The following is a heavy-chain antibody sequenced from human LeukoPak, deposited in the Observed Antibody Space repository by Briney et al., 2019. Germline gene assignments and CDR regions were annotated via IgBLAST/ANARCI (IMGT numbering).Heavy chain of an antibody. V-gene: IGHV4-38-2*02. J-gene: IGHJ4*02. D-gene: IGHD3-22*01. CDR1: GYSISSGYY. Sequence: SETLSLTCTVSGYSISSGYYWGWIRQPPGKGLEWIGSIYHSGSTYYNPSLKSRVTISVDTSKNRFSLKLSSVTAADTAVYYCARGYYDSSGYYLDYFDYWGQGTLVTVSS. CDR3: ARGYYDSSGYYLDYFDY. CDR2: IYHSGST.